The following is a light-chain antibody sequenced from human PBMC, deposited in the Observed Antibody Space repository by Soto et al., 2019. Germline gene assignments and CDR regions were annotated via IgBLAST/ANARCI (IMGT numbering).Light chain of an antibody. J-gene: IGKJ3*01. CDR1: QDISKF. V-gene: IGKV1-33*01. CDR3: QQYDNRPYT. CDR2: DAS. Sequence: DIQMTQSPSSLSASIGDRVSFTCQASQDISKFLNWYQHKPGQAPSLLIYDASKSHFGVPSRFSGSGSGTDFTFTISSLQPEDNSTYYCQQYDNRPYTFGPGTKVDVK.